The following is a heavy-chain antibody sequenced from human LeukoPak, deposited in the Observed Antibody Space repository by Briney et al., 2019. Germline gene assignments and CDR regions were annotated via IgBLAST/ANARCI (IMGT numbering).Heavy chain of an antibody. Sequence: ASVKVSCKASGYTFTDYYMHWVRQAPGQGLEWMGRINPNSGATKYAQKFQGRVTMTRDTSISTAYMGLSRLRSDDTAVYYCARGRFGTMTVVVTKAYYFDYWGQGTLVTVSS. CDR2: INPNSGAT. D-gene: IGHD3-22*01. CDR3: ARGRFGTMTVVVTKAYYFDY. V-gene: IGHV1-2*06. CDR1: GYTFTDYY. J-gene: IGHJ4*02.